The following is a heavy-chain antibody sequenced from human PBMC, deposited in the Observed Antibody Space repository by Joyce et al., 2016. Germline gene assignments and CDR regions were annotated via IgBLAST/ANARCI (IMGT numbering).Heavy chain of an antibody. Sequence: EVQLVESGGGLVKPGGSLRLSCAASGFTFSSYSMSWVRQAAGKGLGWGSSLSSSSSYIKYTDSLKGRFTISRDNAKNSLYLQMNSLRVEDTAVYYCARSSYTNGIFDYWGQGTLVTVSS. J-gene: IGHJ4*02. D-gene: IGHD2-8*01. CDR2: LSSSSSYI. CDR3: ARSSYTNGIFDY. CDR1: GFTFSSYS. V-gene: IGHV3-21*01.